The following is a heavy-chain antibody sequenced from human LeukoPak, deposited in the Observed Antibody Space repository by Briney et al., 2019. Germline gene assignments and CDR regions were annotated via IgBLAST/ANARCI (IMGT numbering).Heavy chain of an antibody. J-gene: IGHJ4*02. V-gene: IGHV4-59*08. CDR1: GGSISGYF. D-gene: IGHD3-10*01. Sequence: SETLSLTCTVSGGSISGYFWSWIRQPPGKGLEWIGYIHYSGSTNYNPSLNSRVTISVDTSKNQFSLRLSSVTAADTAVYYCTRYGITIVRGGKYYFDSWGQGTLVTVSS. CDR3: TRYGITIVRGGKYYFDS. CDR2: IHYSGST.